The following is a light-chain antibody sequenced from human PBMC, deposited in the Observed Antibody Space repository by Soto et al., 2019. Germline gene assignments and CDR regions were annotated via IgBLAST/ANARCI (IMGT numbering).Light chain of an antibody. V-gene: IGLV1-44*01. CDR3: AAWDDSLNGVV. Sequence: QSVLTQPPSASGTPGQRVTIACSGSSSNIGSTTVKWYQQLPGTAPKLLIYNNYQRPSGVPDRFSGSKSGTSASLAISGLQSEDEADYYCAAWDDSLNGVVFGGGTKLTVL. J-gene: IGLJ3*02. CDR1: SSNIGSTT. CDR2: NNY.